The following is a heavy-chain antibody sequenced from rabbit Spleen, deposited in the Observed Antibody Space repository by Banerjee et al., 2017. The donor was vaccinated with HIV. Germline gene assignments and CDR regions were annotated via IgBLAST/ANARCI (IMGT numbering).Heavy chain of an antibody. CDR1: GFDLSQNYV. V-gene: IGHV1S45*01. CDR3: ARDAAGREDFNL. J-gene: IGHJ4*01. Sequence: QEQLEESGGGLVKPGGTLTLTCKASGFDLSQNYVMCWVRQAPGKGLEWIGCIGSNSGNTYYASWAKGRFTISKTSSTTVTLQMTSLTAADAATYFCARDAAGREDFNLWGPGTLVTVS. CDR2: IGSNSGNT. D-gene: IGHD4-2*01.